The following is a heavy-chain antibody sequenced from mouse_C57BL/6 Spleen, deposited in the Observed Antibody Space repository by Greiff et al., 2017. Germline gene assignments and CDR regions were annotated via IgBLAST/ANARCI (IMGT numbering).Heavy chain of an antibody. J-gene: IGHJ3*01. CDR1: GYTFTDYN. CDR3: ARKEGTWFAY. V-gene: IGHV1-18*01. Sequence: EVQLQESGPELVKPGASVKIPCKASGYTFTDYNMDWVKQSHGKSLEWIGDINPNNGGTNYNQKFKGKATLTVDKSSSTAYMELRSLTSEDTAVYYCARKEGTWFAYWGQGTLVTVSA. CDR2: INPNNGGT.